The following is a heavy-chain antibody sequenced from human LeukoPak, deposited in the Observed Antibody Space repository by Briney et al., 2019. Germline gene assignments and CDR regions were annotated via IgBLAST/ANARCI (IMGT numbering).Heavy chain of an antibody. D-gene: IGHD2-15*01. CDR1: GFTFSTYW. J-gene: IGHJ4*02. CDR3: AREGVHCSGRSCLKAY. CDR2: IKKDGSEK. V-gene: IGHV3-7*03. Sequence: GGSLRLSCAASGFTFSTYWMSWVRQAPGEGLECVANIKKDGSEKYYMDSVKGRFTISRDNAENSLYLQMNSLRAEDTAVYYCAREGVHCSGRSCLKAYWGQGTQVTVSS.